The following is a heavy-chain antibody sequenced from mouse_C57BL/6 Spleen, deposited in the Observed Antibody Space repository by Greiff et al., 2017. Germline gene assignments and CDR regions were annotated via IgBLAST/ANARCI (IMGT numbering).Heavy chain of an antibody. CDR1: GYTFTSYW. CDR2: IYPGNSDT. CDR3: TRDDYDGFAY. J-gene: IGHJ3*01. V-gene: IGHV1-5*01. Sequence: VQLQQSGTVLARPGASVKMSCKTSGYTFTSYWMHWVKQRPGQGLEWIGAIYPGNSDTSYNQKFKGKAKLTAVTSASAVYMELSSLTNEDSAVYYCTRDDYDGFAYWGQGTLVTVSA. D-gene: IGHD2-4*01.